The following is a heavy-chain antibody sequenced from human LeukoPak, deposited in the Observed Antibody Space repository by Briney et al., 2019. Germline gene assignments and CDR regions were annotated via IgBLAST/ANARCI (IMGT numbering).Heavy chain of an antibody. D-gene: IGHD3-16*01. Sequence: PGGSLRLSCVGSGFTSIAYAPTWARQAPGKGLEWVSGISGGGVTTYYADSVKGRFTISRDNSKSTLYLQMNSLRADDTAIYYCARNQQLGGHSYYYYGMDVWGQGTTVTVSS. CDR3: ARNQQLGGHSYYYYGMDV. V-gene: IGHV3-23*01. CDR1: GFTSIAYA. CDR2: ISGGGVTT. J-gene: IGHJ6*02.